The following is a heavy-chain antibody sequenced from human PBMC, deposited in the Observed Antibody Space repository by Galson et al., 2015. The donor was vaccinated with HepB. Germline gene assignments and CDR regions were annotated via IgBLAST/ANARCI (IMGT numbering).Heavy chain of an antibody. Sequence: SLRLSCAASGFTFSSYSMNWVRQAPGKGLEWVSYISSSSSTIYYADSVKGRFTISRDNAKNSLYLQMNSLRDEDTAVYYCARDYTSCDRDYYGMDVWGQGTTVTVSS. CDR3: ARDYTSCDRDYYGMDV. CDR1: GFTFSSYS. CDR2: ISSSSSTI. D-gene: IGHD2-2*02. V-gene: IGHV3-48*02. J-gene: IGHJ6*02.